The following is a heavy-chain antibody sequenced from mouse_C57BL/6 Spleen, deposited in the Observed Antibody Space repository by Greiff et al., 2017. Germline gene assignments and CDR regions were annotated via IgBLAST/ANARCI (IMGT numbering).Heavy chain of an antibody. CDR1: GYAFSRYW. V-gene: IGHV1-80*01. D-gene: IGHD2-12*01. CDR3: ARTREETYDFDD. Sequence: QVQLQQSGAELVKPGASVKISCKASGYAFSRYWMTWVKQRPGKGLEWIGQLYPGDGDTNYNGKFKGRATLTADTSSSTAYRQLSSLTSEDSAVYFCARTREETYDFDDSGQGTTLTVSS. CDR2: LYPGDGDT. J-gene: IGHJ2*01.